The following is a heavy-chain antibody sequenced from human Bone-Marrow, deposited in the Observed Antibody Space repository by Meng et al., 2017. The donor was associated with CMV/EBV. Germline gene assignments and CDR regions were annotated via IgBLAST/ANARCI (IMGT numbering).Heavy chain of an antibody. CDR3: ASGYSVENCSCISCQWFDY. CDR2: IKQDGIEK. Sequence: GESLKISCAASGFTFSSYWMTWVRQAPGKGLECVANIKQDGIEKYYVDSVRGRFTISRDNAKNSLYLEMNSVRAEDTAVYYCASGYSVENCSCISCQWFDYWGQGTLVTVSS. J-gene: IGHJ4*02. D-gene: IGHD2-15*01. CDR1: GFTFSSYW. V-gene: IGHV3-7*01.